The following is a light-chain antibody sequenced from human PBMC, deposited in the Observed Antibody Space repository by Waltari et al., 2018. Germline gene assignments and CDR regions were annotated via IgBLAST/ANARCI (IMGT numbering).Light chain of an antibody. J-gene: IGLJ3*02. CDR1: SSDVGRTNF. CDR2: DVT. CDR3: SSHTTSSTLV. V-gene: IGLV2-14*03. Sequence: QSALTQPAPVSGSPGQSITIPCTGSSSDVGRTNFVSWYQQHPGKAPKLMIYDVTDRPSGVSNRFSGSKSGNTASLTISGLQPEDEADYYCSSHTTSSTLVFGGGTRVTVL.